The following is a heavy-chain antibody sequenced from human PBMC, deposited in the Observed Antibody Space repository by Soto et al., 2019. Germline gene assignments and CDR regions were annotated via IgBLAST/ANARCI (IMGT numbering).Heavy chain of an antibody. CDR1: GGSISSSNW. CDR2: IYHMGSP. Sequence: QVQLQESGPGLVKASGTLSLTCAVSGGSISSSNWWSWVRQPPGKGLEWIGEIYHMGSPNYNPFLKSRVTMSGDKSKNHFSLKLSSVTAAAAAVYYCASWEGGYWGQGTLVTVSS. D-gene: IGHD1-26*01. J-gene: IGHJ4*02. CDR3: ASWEGGY. V-gene: IGHV4-4*02.